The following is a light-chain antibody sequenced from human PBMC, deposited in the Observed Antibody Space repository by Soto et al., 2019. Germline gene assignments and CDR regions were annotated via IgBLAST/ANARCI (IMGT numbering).Light chain of an antibody. CDR1: QSVSRS. CDR2: DAS. V-gene: IGKV1-5*01. CDR3: HTYNTYSLHT. J-gene: IGKJ2*01. Sequence: DIQMTQSPSTLAACVGDRITITCRASQSVSRSLASYQQKPGKAPKLLIYDASSLDSGVPSRFSGRGSGTEFTLTISSLQPDDCATYYCHTYNTYSLHTFGQGTKVDIK.